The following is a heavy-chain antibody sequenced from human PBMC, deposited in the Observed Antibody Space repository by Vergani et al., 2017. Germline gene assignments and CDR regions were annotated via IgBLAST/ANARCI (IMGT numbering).Heavy chain of an antibody. CDR2: ISYDGNKK. V-gene: IGHV3-30*03. CDR1: GFPFSDYG. CDR3: ARGDWFDP. Sequence: QVQLVKSGGGEVQPGRSLRLSCSAAGFPFSDYGVHWVRQAPGKGLEWVSVISYDGNKKNYADSVKGRFTISRDNSKNTLYLEMNALRAEDTAVYYCARGDWFDPWGQGTLVTVSS. J-gene: IGHJ5*02.